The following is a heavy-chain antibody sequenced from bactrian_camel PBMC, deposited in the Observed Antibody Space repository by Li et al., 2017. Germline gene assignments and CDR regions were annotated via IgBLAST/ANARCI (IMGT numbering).Heavy chain of an antibody. Sequence: HVQLVESGGGSVQAGGSLRLSCATSGFTFSLWSIAWFRQAPGKEREGVAVIDSDGRTTYADSVKGRFTISKDIATNILYLEMNSLKPEDTAMYICAATYGSGWCLGRQRHEFNYWGQGTQVTVS. D-gene: IGHD6*01. CDR1: GFTFSLWS. J-gene: IGHJ4*01. CDR2: IDSDGRT. V-gene: IGHV3S53*01. CDR3: AATYGSGWCLGRQRHEFNY.